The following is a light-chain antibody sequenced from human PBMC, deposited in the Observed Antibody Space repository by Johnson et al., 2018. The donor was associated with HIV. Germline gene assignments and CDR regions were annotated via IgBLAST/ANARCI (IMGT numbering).Light chain of an antibody. CDR1: SSNIENNF. Sequence: QSVLTQPPSVSAAPGQKVTVSCSGSSSNIENNFVSWYQQLPGTAPKLLIYEDNKRPSGIPDRFSGSKSGTSATLGITGLQTGEEADYYCGTWDSSLSAFSVVGTGTQVTVL. CDR3: GTWDSSLSAFSV. J-gene: IGLJ1*01. V-gene: IGLV1-51*02. CDR2: EDN.